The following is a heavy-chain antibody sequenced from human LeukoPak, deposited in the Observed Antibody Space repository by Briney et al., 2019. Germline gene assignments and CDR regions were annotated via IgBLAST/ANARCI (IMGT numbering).Heavy chain of an antibody. CDR2: ISYDGSNK. CDR1: GFTFSSYG. CDR3: AKLATVTFPHFDN. D-gene: IGHD4-17*01. V-gene: IGHV3-30*18. Sequence: GGSLRLSCAASGFTFSSYGMHWVRQAPGKGLEWVAVISYDGSNKYYADSVKGRFTISRDNSKNTLYLQMNSLRAEDTAVYYCAKLATVTFPHFDNWGQGTLVTVSS. J-gene: IGHJ4*02.